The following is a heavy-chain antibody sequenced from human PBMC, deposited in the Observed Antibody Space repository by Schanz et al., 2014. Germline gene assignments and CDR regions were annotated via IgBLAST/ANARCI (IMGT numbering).Heavy chain of an antibody. V-gene: IGHV1-69*02. CDR3: ARGYGDSPTDF. Sequence: QLQLVQSGAEVKKPGSSVKVSYKLSGGTFSSYTIIWMRQAPGQGLEWMGRIIPILGIANYAQKFQDRVRITADKSTSTAYMELSSLRSEDTAVYYCARGYGDSPTDFWGQGTLVNVSS. D-gene: IGHD4-17*01. CDR1: GGTFSSYT. J-gene: IGHJ4*02. CDR2: IIPILGIA.